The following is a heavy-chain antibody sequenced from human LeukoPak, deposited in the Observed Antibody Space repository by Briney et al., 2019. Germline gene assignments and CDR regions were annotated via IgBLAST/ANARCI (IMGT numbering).Heavy chain of an antibody. CDR2: IYSTGST. CDR3: AKSNGYGLVDI. Sequence: SETLSLTCTVSGGSISSYYWSWIRQPAGKGLEWIGRIYSTGSTNYNPSLRSRVTMSVDTSKNQFSLKLTPVTAADTAVYYCAKSNGYGLVDIWGQGTMVTVSS. CDR1: GGSISSYY. J-gene: IGHJ3*02. V-gene: IGHV4-4*07. D-gene: IGHD3-10*01.